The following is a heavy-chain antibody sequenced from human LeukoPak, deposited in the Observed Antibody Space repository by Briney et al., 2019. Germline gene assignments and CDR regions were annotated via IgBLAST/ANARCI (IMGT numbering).Heavy chain of an antibody. CDR2: ISSSSSTI. CDR3: ARGGYYYDSSGYKSSMDV. V-gene: IGHV3-48*01. D-gene: IGHD3-22*01. CDR1: GFTFSSYS. J-gene: IGHJ6*03. Sequence: GGSLRLSCAASGFTFSSYSMNWVRQAPGKGLEWVSYISSSSSTIYYADSVKGRFTISRDNAKNSLYLQMNSLRAEDTAVYYCARGGYYYDSSGYKSSMDVWGKGTTVTVSS.